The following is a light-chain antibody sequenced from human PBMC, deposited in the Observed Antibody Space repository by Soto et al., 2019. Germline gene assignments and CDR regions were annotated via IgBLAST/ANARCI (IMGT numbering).Light chain of an antibody. Sequence: QSVLTHPASVSGSPGQSIAISCIGSSSDVGGYNYVSWHQQHPGKAPKVVVYDGSNRPSGVSDRFSGSKSGNTASLTSSGLQAEVEADYYCSSYTSSSTYVFGTGTKLNVL. CDR2: DGS. CDR1: SSDVGGYNY. V-gene: IGLV2-14*01. CDR3: SSYTSSSTYV. J-gene: IGLJ1*01.